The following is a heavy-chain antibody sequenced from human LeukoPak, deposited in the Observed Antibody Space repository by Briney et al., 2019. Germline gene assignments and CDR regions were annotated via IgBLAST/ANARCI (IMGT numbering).Heavy chain of an antibody. V-gene: IGHV3-20*04. CDR3: ARGSHYYDSSGYEGYYMDV. CDR1: GFTFDDYG. CDR2: INWNGGST. Sequence: GGSLRLSCAASGFTFDDYGMSWVRQAPGKGLEWVSGINWNGGSTGYADSVKGRFTISRDNAKNSLYLQMNSLRAEDTALYYCARGSHYYDSSGYEGYYMDVWGKGTTVTVSS. D-gene: IGHD3-22*01. J-gene: IGHJ6*03.